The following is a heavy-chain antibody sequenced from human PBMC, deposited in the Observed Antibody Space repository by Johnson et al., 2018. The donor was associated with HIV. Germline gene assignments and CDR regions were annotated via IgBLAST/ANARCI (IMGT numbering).Heavy chain of an antibody. CDR1: GFNVSSNC. J-gene: IGHJ3*02. D-gene: IGHD3-22*01. Sequence: VQLVESGGGLVQPGGSLRLSCAASGFNVSSNCMSWVRQAPGKGLEWVSVIYSGGNTYYADSVKGRFTISRDNSKNTLSIQMNSLRVEDTAVYYCAREARIVVVEPSDAFDIWGQGTMVTVSS. CDR2: IYSGGNT. V-gene: IGHV3-66*01. CDR3: AREARIVVVEPSDAFDI.